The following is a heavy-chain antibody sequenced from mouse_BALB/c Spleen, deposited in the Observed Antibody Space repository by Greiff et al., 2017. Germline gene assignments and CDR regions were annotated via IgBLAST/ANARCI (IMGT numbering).Heavy chain of an antibody. CDR2: ISSGGSYT. V-gene: IGHV5-6*02. J-gene: IGHJ3*01. Sequence: EVMLVESGGDLVKPGGSLKLSCAASGFTFSSYGMSWVRQTPDKRLEWVATISSGGSYTYYPDSVKGRFTISRDNAKNTLYLQMSSLKSEDTAMYYCARHRYDPRFAYWGQGTLVTVSA. CDR1: GFTFSSYG. D-gene: IGHD2-14*01. CDR3: ARHRYDPRFAY.